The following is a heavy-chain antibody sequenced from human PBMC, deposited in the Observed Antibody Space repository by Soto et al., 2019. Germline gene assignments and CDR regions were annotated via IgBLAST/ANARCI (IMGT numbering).Heavy chain of an antibody. Sequence: QVQLVQSGAEMKQPGASVKLSCQASGYIFIHCFMHWVRLAPGQGLEWMGGINPSSGTTTYAQKFQGRVTVTRDTSTSTVYMELSSLGSGDTAMYYCARSLGETTSLFDYWGQGSLVTVSA. CDR2: INPSSGTT. J-gene: IGHJ4*02. CDR3: ARSLGETTSLFDY. V-gene: IGHV1-46*01. CDR1: GYIFIHCF. D-gene: IGHD1-26*01.